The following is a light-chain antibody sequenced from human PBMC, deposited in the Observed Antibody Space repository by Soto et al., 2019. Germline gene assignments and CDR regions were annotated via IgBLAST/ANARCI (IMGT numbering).Light chain of an antibody. CDR2: DAS. V-gene: IGKV1-5*01. CDR3: QHYNTFSPPCT. J-gene: IGKJ2*02. CDR1: QTISTW. Sequence: DIQMTQSPSTLSASVGDRVTITCRASQTISTWLAWYQQKPGKAPKLLIYDASILERGVPSRFSGSGSGTEFTLTISTLQPDDFATYYCQHYNTFSPPCTFGQGTKVDIK.